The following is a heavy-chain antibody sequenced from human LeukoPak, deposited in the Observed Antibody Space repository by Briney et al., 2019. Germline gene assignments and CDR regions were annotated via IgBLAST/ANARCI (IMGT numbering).Heavy chain of an antibody. CDR3: ARVSSGYYYHY. CDR1: GYTFTSYA. Sequence: ASVKVSCTASGYTFTSYAMHWVRQAPGQRLEWMGWINAGKGNTKYSQKFQGRVTITRDTSASTAYMELSSLRSEDTAVYYCARVSSGYYYHYWGQGTLVTVSS. V-gene: IGHV1-3*01. J-gene: IGHJ4*02. D-gene: IGHD3-22*01. CDR2: INAGKGNT.